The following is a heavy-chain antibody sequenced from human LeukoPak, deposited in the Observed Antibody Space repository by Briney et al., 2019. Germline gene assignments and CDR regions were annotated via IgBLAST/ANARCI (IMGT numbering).Heavy chain of an antibody. D-gene: IGHD5-18*01. CDR1: GFTFDDYS. V-gene: IGHV3-43*01. Sequence: GGSLRLSCAASGFTFDDYSMHWVRQAPGKGLEWVSLISWDGGSTYYADSVKGRFTISRDNSKNSLYLQMNSLGTEDTALYYCAKDMSSYGLDYWGQGTLVTVSS. CDR3: AKDMSSYGLDY. J-gene: IGHJ4*02. CDR2: ISWDGGST.